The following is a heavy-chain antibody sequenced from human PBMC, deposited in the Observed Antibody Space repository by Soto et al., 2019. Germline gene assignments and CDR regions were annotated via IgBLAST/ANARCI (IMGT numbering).Heavy chain of an antibody. CDR2: IYYSGST. J-gene: IGHJ4*02. CDR3: ARKYYDYVWGSYRYPDY. D-gene: IGHD3-16*02. CDR1: GGSISSSSYY. V-gene: IGHV4-39*01. Sequence: SETLSLTCTVSGGSISSSSYYWGWIRQPPGKGLEWIGSIYYSGSTYYNPSLKSRVTISVDTSKNQFSLKLSSVTAADTAVYYCARKYYDYVWGSYRYPDYWGQGTLVTVSS.